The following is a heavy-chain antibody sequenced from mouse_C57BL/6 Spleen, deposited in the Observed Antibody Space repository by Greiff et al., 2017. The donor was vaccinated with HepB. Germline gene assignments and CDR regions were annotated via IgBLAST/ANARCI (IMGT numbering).Heavy chain of an antibody. CDR3: TEREGSTLGATGHWSFDV. Sequence: VQLQQSGAELVRPGASVTLSCKASGYTFTDYEMHWVKQTPVHGLEWIGAIDPETGGTAYNQKFKGKAILTADKSSSTAYMELRSLTSEDSAVYYCTEREGSTLGATGHWSFDVWGTGTTVTVSS. CDR2: IDPETGGT. V-gene: IGHV1-15*01. D-gene: IGHD1-1*01. J-gene: IGHJ1*03. CDR1: GYTFTDYE.